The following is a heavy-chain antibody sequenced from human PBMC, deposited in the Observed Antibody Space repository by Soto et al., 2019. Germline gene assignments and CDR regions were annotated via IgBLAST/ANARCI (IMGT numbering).Heavy chain of an antibody. CDR3: AGQTYSPDAFDI. V-gene: IGHV5-10-1*01. D-gene: IGHD1-26*01. CDR2: IDASDSYT. J-gene: IGHJ3*02. Sequence: GESLKIACKGPGYSFTSYWISWVRQMPGKDVEGLGWIDASDSYTNYSSPFQGHVTISPDKSISSAYLQYCTLNASATATYYCAGQTYSPDAFDIWGKGTMVTVSS. CDR1: GYSFTSYW.